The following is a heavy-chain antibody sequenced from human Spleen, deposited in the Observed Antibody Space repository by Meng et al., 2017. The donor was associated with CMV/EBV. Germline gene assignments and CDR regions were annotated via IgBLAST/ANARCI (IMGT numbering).Heavy chain of an antibody. Sequence: ASVKVSCKASGYTFTGQYMHWVRQAPGQGLEWMGWINTNNGGTNYAQKFQGRVTMTRDTSISTAYMELSRLRSDDTAVYYCARSPFYYFDYWGQGVLVTVSS. CDR3: ARSPFYYFDY. D-gene: IGHD2/OR15-2a*01. CDR2: INTNNGGT. J-gene: IGHJ4*02. V-gene: IGHV1-2*02. CDR1: GYTFTGQY.